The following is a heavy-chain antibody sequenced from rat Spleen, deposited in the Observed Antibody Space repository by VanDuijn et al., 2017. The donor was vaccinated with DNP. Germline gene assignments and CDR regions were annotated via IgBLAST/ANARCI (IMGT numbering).Heavy chain of an antibody. CDR2: ISYSGST. V-gene: IGHV3-1*01. J-gene: IGHJ3*01. D-gene: IGHD1-1*01. CDR1: GYSITSNY. Sequence: EVQLQESGPGLVTPSQSLSLTCSVTGYSITSNYWGWIRKFPGNKMEWMGYISYSGSTSYNPSLKSRISITRDTSKNQFFLQLNSVTTEDTGTYYCARQDPLLLTLFTYWGQGTLVTVSS. CDR3: ARQDPLLLTLFTY.